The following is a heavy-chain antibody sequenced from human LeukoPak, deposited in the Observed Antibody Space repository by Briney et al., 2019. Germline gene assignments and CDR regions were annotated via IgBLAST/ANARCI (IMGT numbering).Heavy chain of an antibody. V-gene: IGHV4-34*01. CDR1: GGSFSGYY. CDR3: ARGPRSVRPVRFDY. J-gene: IGHJ4*02. D-gene: IGHD3-22*01. CDR2: INHSGST. Sequence: SETLSLTCAVYGGSFSGYYWSWIRQPPGKGLEWIGEINHSGSTNYNPSLKSRVTISVDTSKNQFSLKLSSVTAADTAVYYCARGPRSVRPVRFDYWGQGTLVIVSS.